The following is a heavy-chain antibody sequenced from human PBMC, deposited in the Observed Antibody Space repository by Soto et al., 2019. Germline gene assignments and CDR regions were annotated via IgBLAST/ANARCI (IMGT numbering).Heavy chain of an antibody. CDR2: ISYDGSNK. D-gene: IGHD1-26*01. CDR1: GFTFSSYG. CDR3: AKMDLGGSSGH. J-gene: IGHJ4*02. V-gene: IGHV3-30*18. Sequence: GGSLRLSCAASGFTFSSYGMHWVRQAPGKGLEWVAVISYDGSNKYYADSVKGRFTISRDNSKNTLYLQMNSLRAEDTAVYYCAKMDLGGSSGHWGQGTLVTVSS.